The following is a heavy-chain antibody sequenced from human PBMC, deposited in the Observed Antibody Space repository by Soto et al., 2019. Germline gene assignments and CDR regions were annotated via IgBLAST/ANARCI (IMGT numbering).Heavy chain of an antibody. CDR2: ISGDNINS. CDR3: GREGQQLAQEKYYQFNGMDV. D-gene: IGHD6-13*01. CDR1: GFTFSDYG. V-gene: IGHV1-18*01. Sequence: QVQLVQSGAKVKKPGASVKVSCKASGFTFSDYGLSWVRQAPGQPLEWMGWISGDNINSKYSQKFQGRLTMTTDTSTATASMELRSLTSDDTAVYYCGREGQQLAQEKYYQFNGMDVWGQGTTVTVSS. J-gene: IGHJ6*02.